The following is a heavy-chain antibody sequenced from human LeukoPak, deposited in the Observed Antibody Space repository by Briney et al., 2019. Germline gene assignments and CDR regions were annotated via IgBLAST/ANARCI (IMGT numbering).Heavy chain of an antibody. CDR3: AKDSASGYNSGWYSYDYYYYYMDV. J-gene: IGHJ6*03. CDR1: GFTFSSYG. D-gene: IGHD6-19*01. CDR2: IRYDGSNK. Sequence: GGSLRLSCAASGFTFSSYGMHWVRQAPGKGLEWVAFIRYDGSNKYYADSVKGRFTISRDNSKSTLYLQMNSLRAEDTAVYYCAKDSASGYNSGWYSYDYYYYYMDVWGKGTTATVSS. V-gene: IGHV3-30*02.